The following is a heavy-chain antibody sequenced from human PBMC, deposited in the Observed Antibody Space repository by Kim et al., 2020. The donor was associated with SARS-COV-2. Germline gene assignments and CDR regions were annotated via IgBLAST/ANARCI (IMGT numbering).Heavy chain of an antibody. CDR3: ARDRGGHYYGSGSYYNVIGDGMDV. CDR1: GYTFTGYY. CDR2: INPNSGGT. Sequence: ASVKVSCKASGYTFTGYYMHWVRQAPGQGLEWMGWINPNSGGTNYAQKFQGRVTMTRDTSISTAYMELSRLRSDDTAVYYCARDRGGHYYGSGSYYNVIGDGMDVWGQGTTVTVSS. J-gene: IGHJ6*02. V-gene: IGHV1-2*02. D-gene: IGHD3-10*01.